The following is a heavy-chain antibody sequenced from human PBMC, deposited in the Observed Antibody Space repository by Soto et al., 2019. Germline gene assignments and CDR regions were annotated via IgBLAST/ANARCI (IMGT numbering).Heavy chain of an antibody. D-gene: IGHD6-13*01. CDR3: ARPGQTGARRSWLDY. CDR1: GYSFSTYW. Sequence: PGESLKISCKGSGYSFSTYWIGWVRQMPGKGLEWMGVIYPGDSDTRYSPSFQGQVTISADKSITTAYLQWSSLRASDTAMYYCARPGQTGARRSWLDYWGKGTLVTVYS. V-gene: IGHV5-51*01. J-gene: IGHJ4*02. CDR2: IYPGDSDT.